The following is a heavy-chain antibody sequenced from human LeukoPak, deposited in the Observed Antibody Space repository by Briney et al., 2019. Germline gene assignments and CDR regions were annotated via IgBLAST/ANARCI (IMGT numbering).Heavy chain of an antibody. Sequence: GGSLRLSCAASEFTVSSNYMSWVRQAPGKGLEWVSVIYSGGSTYYADSVKGRFTISRDNSKNTLYLQMNSLRAEDTAVYYCARRAYDILTGREDWGQGTLVTVAS. CDR1: EFTVSSNY. V-gene: IGHV3-53*01. D-gene: IGHD3-9*01. CDR2: IYSGGST. CDR3: ARRAYDILTGRED. J-gene: IGHJ4*02.